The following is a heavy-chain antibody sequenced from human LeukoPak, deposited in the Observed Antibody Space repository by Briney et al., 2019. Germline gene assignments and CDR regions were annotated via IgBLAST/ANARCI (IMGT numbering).Heavy chain of an antibody. J-gene: IGHJ3*02. V-gene: IGHV3-30*04. CDR1: GFTFSSYA. Sequence: GGSLRLSCAASGFTFSSYAMHWVRQAPGKGLEWVAVISYDGSNKYYADSVKGRFTISRDNSKNTLYLQMNSLRAEDTSVYYCASGKLADAFDIWGQGTMVTVSS. CDR2: ISYDGSNK. CDR3: ASGKLADAFDI. D-gene: IGHD1-14*01.